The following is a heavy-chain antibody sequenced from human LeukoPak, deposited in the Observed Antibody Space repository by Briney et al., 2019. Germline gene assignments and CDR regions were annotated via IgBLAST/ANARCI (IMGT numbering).Heavy chain of an antibody. CDR1: GFTFSSYW. V-gene: IGHV3-7*01. J-gene: IGHJ6*03. Sequence: PGGSLRLSCAASGFTFSSYWMSWVRQAPGKGLEWVANIKQDGSEEYYVDSVKGRFTIPRDNAKNSLYLQTNSLRAEDTAVYYCARYYTSLLFCYYMDVWGKGTTVTISS. D-gene: IGHD3-3*01. CDR2: IKQDGSEE. CDR3: ARYYTSLLFCYYMDV.